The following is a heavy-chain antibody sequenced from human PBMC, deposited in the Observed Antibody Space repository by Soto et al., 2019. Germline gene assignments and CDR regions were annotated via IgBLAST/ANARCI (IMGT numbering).Heavy chain of an antibody. J-gene: IGHJ4*02. Sequence: PSETLSLTCAVYGGSFSGYYWSWIRQPPGKGLEWIGEINHSGSTNYNPSLKSRVTISVDTSKNQFSLKLSSVTAADTAVYYCARHLYSYGPTGYWGQGTLVTVSS. D-gene: IGHD5-18*01. CDR2: INHSGST. CDR1: GGSFSGYY. V-gene: IGHV4-34*01. CDR3: ARHLYSYGPTGY.